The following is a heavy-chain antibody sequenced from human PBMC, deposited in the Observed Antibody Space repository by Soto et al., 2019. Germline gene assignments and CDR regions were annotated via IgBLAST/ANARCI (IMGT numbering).Heavy chain of an antibody. Sequence: EVQLLESGGGLVQPGGSLRLSCAASGFTFNNYAMTWARQAPGKGLEWVSAISGGGDTTSYADSVKGRFTVSRDGSKNTLYLQMGSLRAEDPALYYCAKGRGGSGSLTPRVDFWGQGTLVTVSS. CDR1: GFTFNNYA. CDR2: ISGGGDTT. V-gene: IGHV3-23*01. CDR3: AKGRGGSGSLTPRVDF. J-gene: IGHJ4*02. D-gene: IGHD3-10*01.